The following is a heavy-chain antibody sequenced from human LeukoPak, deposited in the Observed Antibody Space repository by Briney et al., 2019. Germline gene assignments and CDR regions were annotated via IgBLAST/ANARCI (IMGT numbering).Heavy chain of an antibody. J-gene: IGHJ1*01. V-gene: IGHV1-2*02. CDR1: GYTFTGYY. CDR3: ARARRIAVAGSTQYFQH. D-gene: IGHD6-19*01. Sequence: ASVKVSCKASGYTFTGYYMHWVRQAPGQGLEWMGWINPNSGGTNYAQKLQGRVTMTRDTSISTAYMELSRLRSDDTAVYYCARARRIAVAGSTQYFQHWGQGTLVTVSS. CDR2: INPNSGGT.